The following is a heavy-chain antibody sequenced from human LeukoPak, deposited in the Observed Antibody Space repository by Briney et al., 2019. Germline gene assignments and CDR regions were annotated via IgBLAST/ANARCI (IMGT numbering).Heavy chain of an antibody. Sequence: GGSLRLSCVASGFTFSSYAMGWVRQAPGKRPEWVSSLTDSGGTTYYVDSVKGRFTNSRDNSKNTLYLHMNSLRAEDTAMYYCAKKRDAFDIWGQGTVVAVSS. CDR1: GFTFSSYA. CDR2: LTDSGGTT. CDR3: AKKRDAFDI. J-gene: IGHJ3*02. V-gene: IGHV3-23*01. D-gene: IGHD5-24*01.